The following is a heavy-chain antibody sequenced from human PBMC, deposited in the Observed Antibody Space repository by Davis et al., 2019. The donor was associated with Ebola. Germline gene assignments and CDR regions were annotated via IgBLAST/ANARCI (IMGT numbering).Heavy chain of an antibody. V-gene: IGHV4-61*05. J-gene: IGHJ4*02. CDR1: GGSISSSSYY. CDR2: TYYSGST. D-gene: IGHD5-18*01. CDR3: ATLGYSYGNSFDH. Sequence: MPSETLSLTCTVSGGSISSSSYYWGWIRQPPGKGLEWIGYTYYSGSTSFSPSLKSRVTVSADTSKNQFSLSLSSVTAADTAVYYCATLGYSYGNSFDHWGQGILVTVSS.